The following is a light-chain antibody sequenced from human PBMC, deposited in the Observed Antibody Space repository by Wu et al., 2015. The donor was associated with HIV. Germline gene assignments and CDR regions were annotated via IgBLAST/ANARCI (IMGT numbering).Light chain of an antibody. CDR1: QSVGSSY. V-gene: IGKV3-20*01. J-gene: IGKJ5*01. CDR3: QQYGSSPIT. CDR2: GTS. Sequence: EIVLTQSPVTLSLSPGERATLSCRASQSVGSSYLAWYQQKPGQAPRLLIYGTSSRATDIPDRFSGSGSGTDFTLTISGLEIVDFAVYFXQQYGSSPITFGQGTRLEIK.